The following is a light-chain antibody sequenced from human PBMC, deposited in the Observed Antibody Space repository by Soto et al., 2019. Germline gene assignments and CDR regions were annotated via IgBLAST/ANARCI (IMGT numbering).Light chain of an antibody. CDR2: DVS. CDR1: SSDVGDYNY. Sequence: QPVLTQPASVSGSPGQSITISCTGTSSDVGDYNYVSWYQQHPGKAPKLIICDVSYRPSGVSDRFSGSKSGNTASLTISGLQAEDEADYYCSSYTSSTTHVAFGGGTKVTVL. V-gene: IGLV2-14*03. J-gene: IGLJ2*01. CDR3: SSYTSSTTHVA.